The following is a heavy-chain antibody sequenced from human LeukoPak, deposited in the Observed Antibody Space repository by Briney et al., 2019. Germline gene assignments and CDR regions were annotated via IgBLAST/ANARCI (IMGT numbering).Heavy chain of an antibody. CDR1: GFTFSSYW. CDR2: IKQDGSEK. J-gene: IGHJ4*02. V-gene: IGHV3-7*03. Sequence: GGSLRLSCAASGFTFSSYWMSWVRQAPGQGLEWLGNIKQDGSEKYYVDSVKGRFTISRDNAKNSLYLQMTSLRAEDTAVYYCARLLLWFGEHVYYWGQGTLVTVSS. CDR3: ARLLLWFGEHVYY. D-gene: IGHD3-10*01.